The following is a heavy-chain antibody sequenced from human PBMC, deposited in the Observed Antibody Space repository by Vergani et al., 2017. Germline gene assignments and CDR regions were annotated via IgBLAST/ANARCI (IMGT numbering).Heavy chain of an antibody. D-gene: IGHD2/OR15-2a*01. J-gene: IGHJ6*02. CDR1: GFILNTYG. CDR2: IRYDGSSE. V-gene: IGHV3-30*02. CDR3: ANSVIAGNVGVASFGMDV. Sequence: QVQILQSGGGVVQPGGSLRLSCTLSGFILNTYGIHWVRQAPGKGLAWVSFIRYDGSSEYYGDSVKGRFTISRDKSQNTVNLQMNSLRTEDTAVYFCANSVIAGNVGVASFGMDVWGRGTTVTVSS.